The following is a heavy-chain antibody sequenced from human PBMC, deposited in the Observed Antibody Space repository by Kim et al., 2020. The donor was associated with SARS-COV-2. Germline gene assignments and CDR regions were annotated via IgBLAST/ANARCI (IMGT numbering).Heavy chain of an antibody. CDR1: GFTFSNSW. D-gene: IGHD6-13*01. J-gene: IGHJ6*02. CDR3: TTDWAAAGLVGVYYYYYGMDV. V-gene: IGHV3-15*01. CDR2: IKSKTDSGTT. Sequence: GGSLRLSCAASGFTFSNSWMSWVRQAPGKGLEWVGRIKSKTDSGTTDYAAPVKVRFTISRDDSKNTLYLQMNSLKTEDTAVYYCTTDWAAAGLVGVYYYYYGMDVWGQETTVTVPS.